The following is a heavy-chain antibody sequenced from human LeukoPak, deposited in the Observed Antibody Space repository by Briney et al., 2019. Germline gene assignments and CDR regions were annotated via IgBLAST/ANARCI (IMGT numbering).Heavy chain of an antibody. Sequence: PSETLSLTCAVYGGSFSGYYWSWIRQPPGKGLEWIGEINHSGSTNYNPSLKSRVTISVDTSKNQFSLKLSSVTAADTAVYYYARWRRSSPLDYWGQGTLVTVSS. V-gene: IGHV4-34*01. CDR3: ARWRRSSPLDY. CDR2: INHSGST. CDR1: GGSFSGYY. D-gene: IGHD3-3*01. J-gene: IGHJ4*02.